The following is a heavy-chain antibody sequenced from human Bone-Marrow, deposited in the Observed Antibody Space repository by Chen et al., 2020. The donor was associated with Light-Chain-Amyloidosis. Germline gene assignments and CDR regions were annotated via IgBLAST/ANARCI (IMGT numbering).Heavy chain of an antibody. D-gene: IGHD4-4*01. V-gene: IGHV3-21*01. Sequence: EVQLVESVGGLVKPGGSLRLSCAASGFTFSTYGMNWVRQSPGKGLEWVSSISSTSSYIYYADSVKGRFTISRDNAKNTLYRQINSLRADDTAVYYCARRCSTGTAVDYWGQGTLVTVSS. J-gene: IGHJ4*02. CDR2: ISSTSSYI. CDR3: ARRCSTGTAVDY. CDR1: GFTFSTYG.